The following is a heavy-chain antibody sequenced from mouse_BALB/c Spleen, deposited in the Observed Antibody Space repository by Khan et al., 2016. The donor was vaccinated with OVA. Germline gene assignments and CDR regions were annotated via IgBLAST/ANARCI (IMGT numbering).Heavy chain of an antibody. CDR1: GFSLTTYG. J-gene: IGHJ3*01. Sequence: QVQLKESGPGLVQPSQSLSITCTVSGFSLTTYGVHWVRQSPGKGLEWLGVIWSGGTTDYSAAFISRLSITKDNSKSQVFFKMNSLQANDTAIYYGARNYVYDEGLAYWGQGTLVTVSA. D-gene: IGHD2-2*01. CDR2: IWSGGTT. CDR3: ARNYVYDEGLAY. V-gene: IGHV2-2*02.